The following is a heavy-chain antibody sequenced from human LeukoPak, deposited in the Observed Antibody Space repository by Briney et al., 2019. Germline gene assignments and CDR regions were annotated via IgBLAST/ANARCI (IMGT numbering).Heavy chain of an antibody. J-gene: IGHJ4*02. CDR1: GFTFSSYG. Sequence: PGGSLRLSCAASGFTFSSYGMHWVRQAPGKGLEWVAVISYDGSNKYYADSVKGRFTISRDNSKNTLYLQMNSLRAEDTAVYYCAKAGSRAIHNYYDSSGYLGYWGQGTLVTVSS. D-gene: IGHD3-22*01. CDR2: ISYDGSNK. CDR3: AKAGSRAIHNYYDSSGYLGY. V-gene: IGHV3-30*18.